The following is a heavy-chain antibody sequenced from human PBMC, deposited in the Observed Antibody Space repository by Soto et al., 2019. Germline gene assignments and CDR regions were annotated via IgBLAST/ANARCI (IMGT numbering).Heavy chain of an antibody. CDR2: IIPFFKAA. J-gene: IGHJ6*02. Sequence: GASVEVSCKXSGGTFSSHAISWVRQAPGQGLEWMGGIIPFFKAANYAQKFQGRVTITADDSTSTAYMDLYSLRSEDTAVYYCARDLPLNYYDGTFSYYAMDVWGQGTTVTVSS. CDR1: GGTFSSHA. CDR3: ARDLPLNYYDGTFSYYAMDV. V-gene: IGHV1-69*13. D-gene: IGHD3-16*01.